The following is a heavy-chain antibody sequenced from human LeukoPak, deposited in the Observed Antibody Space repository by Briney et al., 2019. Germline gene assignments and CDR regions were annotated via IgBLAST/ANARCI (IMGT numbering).Heavy chain of an antibody. CDR2: IIPIFGTA. V-gene: IGHV1-69*13. D-gene: IGHD6-19*01. J-gene: IGHJ4*02. Sequence: SVKVSCKASGGTFSSYAISWVRQAPGQGLEWMGGIIPIFGTANYAQKFQGRVTITADESTSTAYMELSSLRSEDTAVYYCARGGSLAVAPHQYYFDYWGQGTLVTVSS. CDR1: GGTFSSYA. CDR3: ARGGSLAVAPHQYYFDY.